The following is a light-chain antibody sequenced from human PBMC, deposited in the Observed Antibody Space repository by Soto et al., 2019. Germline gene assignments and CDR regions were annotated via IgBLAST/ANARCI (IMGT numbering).Light chain of an antibody. CDR2: AAS. V-gene: IGKV1-16*02. Sequence: DIQMTQSPSSLSASVGDRVTVTCRASPAISNYLAWCQQKPGIVPKSLIYAASGLQSGVPSKFSGSGSGTDLTLTTSSLEAEDFASYYCHQYNSYPLFTFGPGTKVDIK. CDR1: PAISNY. CDR3: HQYNSYPLFT. J-gene: IGKJ3*01.